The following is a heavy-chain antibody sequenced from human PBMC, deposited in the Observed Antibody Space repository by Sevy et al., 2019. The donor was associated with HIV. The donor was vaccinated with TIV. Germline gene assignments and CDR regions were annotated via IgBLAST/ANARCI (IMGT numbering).Heavy chain of an antibody. V-gene: IGHV4-59*01. CDR2: IYFTGNT. CDR1: GGSISSYF. D-gene: IGHD1-1*01. Sequence: TLSLTCSVSGGSISSYFWTWVRQSPGKGLEWIGNIYFTGNTDYSPSLQSRVTLSLDTSKSQFSLTLKSVTAADTAIYFCARDSTTRPRVLDYWGQGTLVTVSS. CDR3: ARDSTTRPRVLDY. J-gene: IGHJ4*02.